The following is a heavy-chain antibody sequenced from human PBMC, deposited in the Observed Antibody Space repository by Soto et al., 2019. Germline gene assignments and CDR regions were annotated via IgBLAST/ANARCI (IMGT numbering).Heavy chain of an antibody. CDR1: GYTFTSYD. V-gene: IGHV1-8*01. CDR3: ARTPYSSSHPFDY. J-gene: IGHJ4*02. CDR2: INPNSGNT. D-gene: IGHD6-6*01. Sequence: ASVKVSCKASGYTFTSYDINWVRQATGQGLEWMGWINPNSGNTNYAQKFQGRVTMTRDTSISTAYMELSRLRSDDTAVYYCARTPYSSSHPFDYWGQGTLVTVSS.